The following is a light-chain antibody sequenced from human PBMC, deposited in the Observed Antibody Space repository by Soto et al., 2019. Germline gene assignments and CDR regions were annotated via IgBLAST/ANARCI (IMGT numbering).Light chain of an antibody. CDR1: QSISSW. J-gene: IGKJ4*01. CDR3: QHYNSYSLLT. Sequence: DIQMTQSPSTLSASVGDRVTITCRASQSISSWLAWYQKKPGKAPKLLIYKASSLESGFPSRFSGSGSGTEFTLTIISIQPDDFQTYYCQHYNSYSLLTFGGGTKMEIK. V-gene: IGKV1-5*03. CDR2: KAS.